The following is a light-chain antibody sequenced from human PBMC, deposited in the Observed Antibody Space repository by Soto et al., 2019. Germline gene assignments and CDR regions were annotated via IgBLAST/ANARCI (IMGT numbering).Light chain of an antibody. CDR3: QHYYSTPPT. J-gene: IGKJ4*01. CDR1: QSVLYSSNNKNY. V-gene: IGKV4-1*01. Sequence: DIVMTQSPDSLAVSLGERATINCKSSQSVLYSSNNKNYLAWYQQKAGQPPKLLIYWASTRESGVPDRFSGSGSGTDFTLIISSLQAEDVAVYYCQHYYSTPPTFGGGTKVEI. CDR2: WAS.